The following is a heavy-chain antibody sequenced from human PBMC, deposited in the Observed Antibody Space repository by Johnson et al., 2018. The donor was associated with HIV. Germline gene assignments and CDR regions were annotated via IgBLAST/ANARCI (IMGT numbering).Heavy chain of an antibody. CDR2: ISYDGSNK. CDR3: ARERRAGVKGAFDI. CDR1: GFTFSSYA. Sequence: VQLVESGGGVVQPGRSLRLSCAASGFTFSSYAMHWVRQAPGKGLEWVAVISYDGSNKYYADSVKGRFTISRYNSKNTLYLQMNSLRAEDTAVYYCARERRAGVKGAFDIWGQGTMVTVSS. J-gene: IGHJ3*02. D-gene: IGHD2-21*01. V-gene: IGHV3-30*04.